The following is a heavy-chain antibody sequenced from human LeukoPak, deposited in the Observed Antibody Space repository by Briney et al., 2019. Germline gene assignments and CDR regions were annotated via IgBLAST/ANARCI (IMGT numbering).Heavy chain of an antibody. V-gene: IGHV1-18*01. CDR2: ISGYNGNT. D-gene: IGHD6-13*01. J-gene: IGHJ4*02. CDR3: ARDSPYSSSSLGFDY. CDR1: GYKFTSYG. Sequence: ASVKVSCKASGYKFTSYGVSWVRQASGQGLEWMGWISGYNGNTNFAQKFQGRVTMTTDTSTSTAYMELRSLRSDDTAVYYCARDSPYSSSSLGFDYWGQGTLVTVSS.